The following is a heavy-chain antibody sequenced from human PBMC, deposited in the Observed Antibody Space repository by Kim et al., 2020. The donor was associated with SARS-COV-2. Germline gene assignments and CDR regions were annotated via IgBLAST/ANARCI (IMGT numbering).Heavy chain of an antibody. CDR2: IKQDGSEN. Sequence: GGSLRLSCVASGFSISNYWMSWVRQAPGKGLEWVANIKQDGSENHYVDSVKGRFTVFRDNAKNSLYLQMNRLRAEDTAIYYCARGGTEDQLLCSSWGQGTLVTVSS. V-gene: IGHV3-7*03. J-gene: IGHJ5*02. CDR1: GFSISNYW. D-gene: IGHD2-2*01. CDR3: ARGGTEDQLLCSS.